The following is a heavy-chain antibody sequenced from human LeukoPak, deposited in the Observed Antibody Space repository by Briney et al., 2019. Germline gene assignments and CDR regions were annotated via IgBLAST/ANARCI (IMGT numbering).Heavy chain of an antibody. V-gene: IGHV1-18*01. D-gene: IGHD3-10*01. Sequence: ASVKVSCKASGYTFTSYGISWVRQAPGQGLEWMGWVSAYNGNTNYAQKLQGRVTMTTDTSTSTAYMELRSLRSDGTAVYYCARGAYYYGSGSSPFDYWGQGTLVTVSS. CDR2: VSAYNGNT. J-gene: IGHJ4*02. CDR1: GYTFTSYG. CDR3: ARGAYYYGSGSSPFDY.